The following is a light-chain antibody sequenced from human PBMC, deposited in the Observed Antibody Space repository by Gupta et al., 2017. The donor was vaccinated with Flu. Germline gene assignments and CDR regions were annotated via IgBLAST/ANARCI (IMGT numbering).Light chain of an antibody. CDR1: QCLRDSNGYND. Sequence: VTPREPASIAGRASQCLRDSNGYNDIDWYLQKPGQSPPRLLYLGSNRAPAVLDRIISSGSCTNFILIIIRGVADDVGALYCSQALRTPRTFGQGTKVEI. CDR3: SQALRTPRT. CDR2: LGS. J-gene: IGKJ1*01. V-gene: IGKV2-28*01.